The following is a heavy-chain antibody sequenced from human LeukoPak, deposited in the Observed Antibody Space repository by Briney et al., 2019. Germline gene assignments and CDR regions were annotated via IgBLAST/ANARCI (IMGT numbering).Heavy chain of an antibody. CDR1: GGSISSYY. CDR3: AKGLEVRYDSSGHYSNWFDP. D-gene: IGHD3-22*01. J-gene: IGHJ5*02. Sequence: SETLSLTCTVSGGSISSYYWSWIRQPPGKGLEWIGYIYYSGSTNYNPSLKSRVTISVDTSKNQFSLKLSSVTAADTAVYYCAKGLEVRYDSSGHYSNWFDPWGQGTLVTVSS. V-gene: IGHV4-59*12. CDR2: IYYSGST.